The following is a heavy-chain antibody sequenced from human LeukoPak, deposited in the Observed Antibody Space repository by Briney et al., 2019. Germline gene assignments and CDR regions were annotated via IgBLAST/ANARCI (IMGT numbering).Heavy chain of an antibody. CDR2: IYYSGST. D-gene: IGHD2-2*02. CDR3: ARHAYPWYYYYGMDV. J-gene: IGHJ6*02. CDR1: GGSISSYY. V-gene: IGHV4-59*08. Sequence: SETLSLTCTVSGGSISSYYWSWIRQPPGKGLEWIGYIYYSGSTNHNPSLKSRVTISVNTSKNQFSLKLSSVTAADTAVYYCARHAYPWYYYYGMDVWGQGTTVTVSS.